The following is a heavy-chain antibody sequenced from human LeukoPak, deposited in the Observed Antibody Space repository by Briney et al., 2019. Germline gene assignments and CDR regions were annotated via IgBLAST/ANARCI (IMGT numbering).Heavy chain of an antibody. D-gene: IGHD3-10*01. V-gene: IGHV4-59*12. CDR2: IYYSGST. J-gene: IGHJ4*02. CDR1: GGSISRYY. CDR3: ARTGWDYYGSGSYGGRDY. Sequence: SETLSLTCTVSGGSISRYYWSWIRQPPGKGLEWIGHIYYSGSTYYNPSLKSRVTISVDTSKNQFSLKLSSVTAADTAVYYCARTGWDYYGSGSYGGRDYWGQGTLVTVSS.